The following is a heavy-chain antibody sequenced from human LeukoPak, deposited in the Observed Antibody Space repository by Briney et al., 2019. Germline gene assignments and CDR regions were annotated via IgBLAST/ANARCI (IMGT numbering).Heavy chain of an antibody. D-gene: IGHD3-22*01. CDR3: ATTNDGGGYQWGDFFDF. CDR1: GGTSNSYA. V-gene: IGHV1-69*04. CDR2: INPNLGTT. J-gene: IGHJ4*02. Sequence: SSVKVSCKASGGTSNSYAINWVRQAPGQGLEWMGRINPNLGTTNHAQNFQDRVTLTTDKSTNTAYMELTSLASDDTAVYYCATTNDGGGYQWGDFFDFWGQGTLVTVSS.